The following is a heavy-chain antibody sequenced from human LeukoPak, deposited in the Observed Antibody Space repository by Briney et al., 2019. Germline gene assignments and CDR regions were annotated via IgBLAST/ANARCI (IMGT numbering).Heavy chain of an antibody. CDR3: ARTGSYYSLDY. CDR2: INHSRST. D-gene: IGHD1-26*01. J-gene: IGHJ4*02. Sequence: SETLSLTCAVYGGSFSGYYWSWIRQPPGKGLEWIGEINHSRSTNYNPSLKSRVTISVDTSKNQFSLKLSSVTAADTAVYYCARTGSYYSLDYWGQGTLVTVSS. CDR1: GGSFSGYY. V-gene: IGHV4-34*01.